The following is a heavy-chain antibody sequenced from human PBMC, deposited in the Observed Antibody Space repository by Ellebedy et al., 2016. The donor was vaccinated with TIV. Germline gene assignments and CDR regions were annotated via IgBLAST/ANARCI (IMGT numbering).Heavy chain of an antibody. CDR1: GFTFSTYW. V-gene: IGHV3-7*03. J-gene: IGHJ4*02. Sequence: GESLKISCAASGFTFSTYWMNWVRQAPGKGLEWVANIKQDGTDDNYVDSVKGRFTVSRDNTRRSVFLHMNTLRVEDTAVYYCARGLSDFGDFALDYWGQGALVTVSS. CDR2: IKQDGTDD. D-gene: IGHD4-17*01. CDR3: ARGLSDFGDFALDY.